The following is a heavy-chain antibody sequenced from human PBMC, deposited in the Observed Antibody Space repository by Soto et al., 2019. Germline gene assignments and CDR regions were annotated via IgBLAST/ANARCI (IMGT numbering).Heavy chain of an antibody. Sequence: QVQLVQSEAEVKKPGASVKVSCKSSGYTFSTYRIAWVRQAPGQGLEWMGWVSATINTDYAQKVQGRVTMTTDTSTNTAYMELRSLRSDDTAVYYCAREGKILHYFDYWGQGTLVTVSS. CDR3: AREGKILHYFDY. D-gene: IGHD1-26*01. CDR2: VSATINT. V-gene: IGHV1-18*01. CDR1: GYTFSTYR. J-gene: IGHJ4*02.